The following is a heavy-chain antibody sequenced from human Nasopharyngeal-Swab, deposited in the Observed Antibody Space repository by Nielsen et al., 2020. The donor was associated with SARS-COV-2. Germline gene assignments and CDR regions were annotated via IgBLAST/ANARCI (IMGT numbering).Heavy chain of an antibody. CDR1: GYSFTSYW. J-gene: IGHJ4*02. CDR2: IKQDGSEK. V-gene: IGHV3-7*05. Sequence: GESLKISCKGSGYSFTSYWMSWVRQAPGKGLEWVANIKQDGSEKYYVDSVKGRFTISRDNAKNSLYLQMNSLRAEDTAVYYCARSSLSGFDYWGQGTLVTVSS. CDR3: ARSSLSGFDY. D-gene: IGHD2/OR15-2a*01.